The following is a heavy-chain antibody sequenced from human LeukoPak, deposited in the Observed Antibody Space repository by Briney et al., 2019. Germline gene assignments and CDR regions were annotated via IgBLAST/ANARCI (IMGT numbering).Heavy chain of an antibody. D-gene: IGHD7-27*01. CDR3: ARDQVTGDYSFRYYYYYMDV. CDR2: ISYDESTK. J-gene: IGHJ6*03. CDR1: GFTFSSYA. Sequence: GRSLRLSCAASGFTFSSYAMHWVRQAPGKGLEWVAVISYDESTKYYADSVKGRFTISRDNSKNTLYLQMNSLRAEDTAVYYCARDQVTGDYSFRYYYYYMDVWGKGTTVTVSS. V-gene: IGHV3-30*04.